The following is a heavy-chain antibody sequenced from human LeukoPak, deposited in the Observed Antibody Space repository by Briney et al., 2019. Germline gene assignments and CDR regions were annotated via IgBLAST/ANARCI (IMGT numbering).Heavy chain of an antibody. CDR1: GNTISNHG. D-gene: IGHD6-13*01. J-gene: IGHJ4*02. CDR2: INTNTGNP. Sequence: GASVKVSCKASGNTISNHGLNWVRQAPGQGLEWMGWINTNTGNPTYVQGFTGRFVFSLDTSVSTAYLQISSLKAEDTAVYYCAGGIAAAGVDYWGQGTLVTVSS. CDR3: AGGIAAAGVDY. V-gene: IGHV7-4-1*02.